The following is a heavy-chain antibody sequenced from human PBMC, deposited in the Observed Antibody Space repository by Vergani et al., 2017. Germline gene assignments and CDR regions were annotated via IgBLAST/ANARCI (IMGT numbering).Heavy chain of an antibody. J-gene: IGHJ5*02. CDR1: GYTFTSYG. V-gene: IGHV1-18*01. D-gene: IGHD6-6*01. CDR3: ARDWNGQLVPFWFDP. CDR2: ISAYNGNT. Sequence: QVQLVQSGAEVKKPGASVKVSCKASGYTFTSYGISWVRQAPGQGLEWMGWISAYNGNTNYAQKLQGRVTMTTYTSTSTAYMELRSLRSDDTAVYYCARDWNGQLVPFWFDPWGQGTLVTVSS.